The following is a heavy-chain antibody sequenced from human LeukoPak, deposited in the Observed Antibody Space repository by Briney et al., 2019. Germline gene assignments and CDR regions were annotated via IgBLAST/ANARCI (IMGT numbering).Heavy chain of an antibody. CDR3: AKGRVVAGTKSLMYHWLDP. V-gene: IGHV1-2*02. D-gene: IGHD6-19*01. Sequence: ASVKVSCKASGYTFTGYYIHWVRQAPGQGLEWMGWINPNTGGAKCAQKFQGRVTMTRDTSITTTYMGLSRLSSDDTAVYYCAKGRVVAGTKSLMYHWLDPWGQGTLVTVSS. J-gene: IGHJ5*02. CDR1: GYTFTGYY. CDR2: INPNTGGA.